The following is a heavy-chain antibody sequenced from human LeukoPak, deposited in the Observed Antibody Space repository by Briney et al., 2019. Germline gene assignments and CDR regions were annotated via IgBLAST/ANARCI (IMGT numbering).Heavy chain of an antibody. CDR2: ISGSGGRI. J-gene: IGHJ4*02. CDR3: AKDPIAVAGPVYFDY. D-gene: IGHD6-19*01. V-gene: IGHV3-23*01. CDR1: GFTFSSYA. Sequence: RGSLRLSCAASGFTFSSYAMSWVRQAPGKGLEWVSGISGSGGRIYYSDSVKGRFTISRDNSKNTLYLQMNSLRAEDTAVYYCAKDPIAVAGPVYFDYWGQGTLVTVSP.